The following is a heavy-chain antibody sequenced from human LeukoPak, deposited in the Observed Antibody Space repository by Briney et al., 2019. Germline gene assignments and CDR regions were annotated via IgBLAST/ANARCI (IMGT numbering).Heavy chain of an antibody. J-gene: IGHJ4*02. CDR2: IWYDGSNK. Sequence: GGSLRLSCAASGFTFSSYGMHWVRQAPGKWLEWVAVIWYDGSNKYYDDYVKGRFNISRDNSKNPLYLQMNSLRAEDTAVYYCARDLTGATVTTYFDYWGQGTLVTVSS. CDR3: ARDLTGATVTTYFDY. CDR1: GFTFSSYG. D-gene: IGHD4-17*01. V-gene: IGHV3-33*01.